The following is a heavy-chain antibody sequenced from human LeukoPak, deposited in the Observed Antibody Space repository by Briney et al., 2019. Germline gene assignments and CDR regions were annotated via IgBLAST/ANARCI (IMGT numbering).Heavy chain of an antibody. D-gene: IGHD3-22*01. V-gene: IGHV3-23*01. J-gene: IGHJ4*02. CDR1: GFTFSSYA. CDR2: ISGSGGST. Sequence: GGSLRLSCAASGFTFSSYAMSWVRQAPGKGLEWVSAISGSGGSTYYADSVKGRFTISRDNSKNTLYLQMNSLRAEDTAVYYCAKDSSHYYDSSGYLYWGQGTLVTVSS. CDR3: AKDSSHYYDSSGYLY.